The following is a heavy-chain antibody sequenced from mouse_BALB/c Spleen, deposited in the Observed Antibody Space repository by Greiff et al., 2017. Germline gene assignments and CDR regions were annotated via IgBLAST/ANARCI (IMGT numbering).Heavy chain of an antibody. CDR3: VLHILSYDYDAGFAY. D-gene: IGHD2-4*01. CDR2: ISNGGGST. J-gene: IGHJ3*01. CDR1: GFTFSSYT. V-gene: IGHV5-12-2*01. Sequence: VQLKESGGGLVQPGGSLKLSCAASGFTFSSYTMSWVRQTPEKRLEWVAYISNGGGSTYYPDTVKGRFTISRDNAKNTLYLQMSSLKSEDTAMYYCVLHILSYDYDAGFAYWGQGTLVTVSA.